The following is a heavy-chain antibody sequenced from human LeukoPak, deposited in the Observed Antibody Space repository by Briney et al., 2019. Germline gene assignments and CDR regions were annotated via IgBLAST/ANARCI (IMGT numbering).Heavy chain of an antibody. CDR3: VRGPYGASISKWFDP. V-gene: IGHV4-34*01. CDR1: GGSFSGYY. D-gene: IGHD4/OR15-4a*01. CDR2: INPSRNT. J-gene: IGHJ5*02. Sequence: SETLSLTCAVFGGSFSGYYWNWIRQPPGKGLEWIGQINPSRNTNYNPSLKSRVTISVDTSKNQFSLQLRSVTTADTAVYYCVRGPYGASISKWFDPWGQGTQVIVSP.